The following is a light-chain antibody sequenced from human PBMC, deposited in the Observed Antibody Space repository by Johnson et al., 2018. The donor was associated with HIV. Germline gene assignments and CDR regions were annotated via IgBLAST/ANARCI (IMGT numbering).Light chain of an antibody. Sequence: QSVLTQPPSVSAAPGQKVTVSCSGSSSNIGSNDVSWYQQFPGTAPKLLIYESNKRPSGIPDRFSGSKSGTSATLGITGLQTGDEADYYCGAWDSSLSAYVFATETKVTVL. CDR3: GAWDSSLSAYV. CDR1: SSNIGSND. CDR2: ESN. V-gene: IGLV1-51*02. J-gene: IGLJ1*01.